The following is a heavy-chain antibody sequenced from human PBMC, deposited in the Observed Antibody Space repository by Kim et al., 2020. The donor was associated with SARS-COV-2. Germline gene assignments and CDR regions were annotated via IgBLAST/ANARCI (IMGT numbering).Heavy chain of an antibody. J-gene: IGHJ1*01. D-gene: IGHD2-2*01. CDR3: ARQGCSSTSCWYFQH. Sequence: PPRKSRVSISVDTSKNQFSLRLSSVTAADTAVYYCARQGCSSTSCWYFQHWGQGTLVTVSS. V-gene: IGHV4-59*08.